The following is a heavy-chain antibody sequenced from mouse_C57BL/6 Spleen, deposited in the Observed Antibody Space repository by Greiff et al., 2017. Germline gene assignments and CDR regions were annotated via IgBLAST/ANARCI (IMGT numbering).Heavy chain of an antibody. CDR3: ARFTTVVATGGFDY. CDR2: IHPNSGST. Sequence: QVQLQQPGAELVKPGASVKLSCKASGYTFTSYWMHWVKQRPGQGLEWIGMIHPNSGSTNYNEKFKSKATLTVDKSSSTAYMQLSSLTSEDSAVYYCARFTTVVATGGFDYWGQGTTLTVSS. CDR1: GYTFTSYW. V-gene: IGHV1-64*01. D-gene: IGHD1-1*01. J-gene: IGHJ2*01.